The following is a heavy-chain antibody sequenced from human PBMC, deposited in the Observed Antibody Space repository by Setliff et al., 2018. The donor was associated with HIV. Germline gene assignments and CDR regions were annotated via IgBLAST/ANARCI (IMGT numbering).Heavy chain of an antibody. D-gene: IGHD3-10*01. J-gene: IGHJ4*02. Sequence: SETLSLTCAVSGYSISSGHYWGWIRQPPGKGLEWIGTMYYRGTTYNNPSLKSRVTFSADTSKNQFSLNLNSVTATDTAVYYCVRQGLTMNRGVPAPILYYFDYWGQGILVTVSS. CDR1: GYSISSGHY. CDR2: MYYRGTT. CDR3: VRQGLTMNRGVPAPILYYFDY. V-gene: IGHV4-38-2*01.